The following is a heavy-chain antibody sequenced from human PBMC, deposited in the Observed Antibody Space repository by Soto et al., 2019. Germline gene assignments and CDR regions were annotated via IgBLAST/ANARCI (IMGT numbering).Heavy chain of an antibody. CDR1: GGSISSYY. Sequence: QVQLQESGPGLVKPSETLSLTCTVSGGSISSYYWSWIRQPPGKGLEWIGYIYYSGSTNYNPSLKSRVTISVDTSKNQFSLKLSSVTAADTAVYYCARDTPYCCGDCYGFDIWGQGTMVTVSS. CDR2: IYYSGST. CDR3: ARDTPYCCGDCYGFDI. D-gene: IGHD2-21*02. J-gene: IGHJ3*02. V-gene: IGHV4-59*01.